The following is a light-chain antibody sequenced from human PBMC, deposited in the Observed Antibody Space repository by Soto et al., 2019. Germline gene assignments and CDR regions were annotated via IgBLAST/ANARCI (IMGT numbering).Light chain of an antibody. J-gene: IGLJ3*02. CDR1: SIYNY. CDR3: TSCTISSTLVV. Sequence: QAVLTQPASVSGSPGQSITISCTGTSIYNYVSWYQHHPGKAPKLMIYEVSNRPSGVSHRFSGSRSGNTASLTISGLQAEDEADYYCTSCTISSTLVVFGGGTKLTVL. V-gene: IGLV2-14*01. CDR2: EVS.